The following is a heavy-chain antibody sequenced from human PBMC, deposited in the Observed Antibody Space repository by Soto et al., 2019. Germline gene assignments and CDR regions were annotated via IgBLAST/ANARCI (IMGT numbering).Heavy chain of an antibody. CDR2: INAGNGNT. CDR1: GYTFTSYA. J-gene: IGHJ3*02. Sequence: GASVKVSCKASGYTFTSYAMHWVRQAPGQRLEWMGWINAGNGNTKYSQKFQGRVTITRDTSASTAYMELSSLRSEDTAVYYCARDRIKVLRFLEWLPLQPAFDIWGQGTMVTVSS. CDR3: ARDRIKVLRFLEWLPLQPAFDI. V-gene: IGHV1-3*01. D-gene: IGHD3-3*01.